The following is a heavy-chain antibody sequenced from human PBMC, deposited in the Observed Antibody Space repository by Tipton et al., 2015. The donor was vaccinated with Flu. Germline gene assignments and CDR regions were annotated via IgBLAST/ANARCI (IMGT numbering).Heavy chain of an antibody. CDR1: GFTFSSYH. V-gene: IGHV3-23*01. D-gene: IGHD6-6*01. Sequence: SLRLSCAASGFTFSSYHMSWVRQAPGKGLEWVSAISGSGASTYFADSVKGRFTISRDNSKNTLYLQMNSLRVEDTAVYYCAKGGAARPEFWGQGTLVTVSP. J-gene: IGHJ4*02. CDR3: AKGGAARPEF. CDR2: ISGSGAST.